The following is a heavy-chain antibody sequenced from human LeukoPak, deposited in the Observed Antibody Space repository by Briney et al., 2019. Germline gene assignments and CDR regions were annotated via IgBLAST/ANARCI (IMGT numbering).Heavy chain of an antibody. Sequence: GGSLRLSCAASGFTFSSYDMHWVRQATGKGLEWVSAIGTAGDTYYPGSVKGRFTISRENAKNSLYLQMNSLRAGDTAVYYCARGSGGDSDWYFDLWGRGTLVTVSS. CDR2: IGTAGDT. CDR3: ARGSGGDSDWYFDL. CDR1: GFTFSSYD. J-gene: IGHJ2*01. V-gene: IGHV3-13*01. D-gene: IGHD2-21*02.